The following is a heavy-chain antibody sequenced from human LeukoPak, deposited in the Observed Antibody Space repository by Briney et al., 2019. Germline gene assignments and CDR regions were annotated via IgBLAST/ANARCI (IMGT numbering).Heavy chain of an antibody. CDR2: ISGSGGST. V-gene: IGHV3-23*01. D-gene: IGHD6-6*01. J-gene: IGHJ6*02. CDR1: GFTFSSYA. CDR3: AKVSIAAWYYYYGMDV. Sequence: PGGSLRLSCAASGFTFSSYAMSWVRQAPGKGLEWVSAISGSGGSTYYADSVKGRFTISRDNSKNTLHLQMNSLRAEDTAVYYCAKVSIAAWYYYYGMDVWGQGTTVTVSS.